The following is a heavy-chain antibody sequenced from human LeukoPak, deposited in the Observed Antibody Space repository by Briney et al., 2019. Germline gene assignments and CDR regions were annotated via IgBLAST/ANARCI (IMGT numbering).Heavy chain of an antibody. D-gene: IGHD3-22*01. J-gene: IGHJ6*02. CDR1: GFTFSSYG. CDR3: AREGPRGYYDSSGYWYYYYGMDV. CDR2: ISYDGSNK. Sequence: PGGSLRLSCAASGFTFSSYGMHWVRQAPGKGLEWVAVISYDGSNKYYADSVKGRFTISRDNSKNTLYLQMNSLRAEDTAVYYCAREGPRGYYDSSGYWYYYYGMDVWGQGTTVTVSS. V-gene: IGHV3-30*03.